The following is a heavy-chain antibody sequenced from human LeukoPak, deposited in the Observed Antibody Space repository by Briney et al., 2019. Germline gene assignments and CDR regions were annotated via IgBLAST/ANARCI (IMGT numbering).Heavy chain of an antibody. J-gene: IGHJ4*02. CDR1: GYSISRGYY. CDR2: IYHIGST. D-gene: IGHD3-10*01. Sequence: PSETLSLTCGVSGYSISRGYYWAWIRQPPGKGLEWIGTIYHIGSTYYTPSLGSRVTISVDTSKNEFSLNLKSVTAADTAVYYCARAGWIITSGIDYWSQGALVTVSS. V-gene: IGHV4-38-2*01. CDR3: ARAGWIITSGIDY.